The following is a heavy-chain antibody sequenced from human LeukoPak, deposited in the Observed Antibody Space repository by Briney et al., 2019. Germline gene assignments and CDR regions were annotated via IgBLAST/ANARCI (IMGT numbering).Heavy chain of an antibody. Sequence: VASVKVSCKASGYTFTSYDINWVRQATGQGLEWMGWMDPDSGKTVYAQNFQGRVTMTKDTSINTAYMELSSLRAEDTAVYYCAKVNDFWSGYSVYWGQGTLVTVSS. CDR2: MDPDSGKT. D-gene: IGHD3-3*01. V-gene: IGHV1-8*01. J-gene: IGHJ4*02. CDR1: GYTFTSYD. CDR3: AKVNDFWSGYSVY.